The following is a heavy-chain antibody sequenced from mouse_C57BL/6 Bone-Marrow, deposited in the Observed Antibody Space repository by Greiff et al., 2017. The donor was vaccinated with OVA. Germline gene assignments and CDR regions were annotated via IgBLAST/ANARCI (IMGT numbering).Heavy chain of an antibody. CDR3: AREGVPDY. V-gene: IGHV1-69*01. D-gene: IGHD2-14*01. Sequence: QVQLQQPGAELVMPGASVKLSCKASGFTFTSYWMHWVKQRPGHGLEWIGEIDPSDSYTNYNQKFKGKSTLTVDKASSTAYMQLSSLTSEDSAVYYCAREGVPDYWGQGTTLTVSS. J-gene: IGHJ2*01. CDR1: GFTFTSYW. CDR2: IDPSDSYT.